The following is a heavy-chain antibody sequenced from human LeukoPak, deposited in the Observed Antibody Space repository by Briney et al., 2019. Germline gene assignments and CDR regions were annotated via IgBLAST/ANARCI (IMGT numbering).Heavy chain of an antibody. CDR3: ARDGSDNWGLFDN. Sequence: SETLSLTCSVSGGSISGTSYCWGWIRQPPGKGPEWIGSHYHTGRIYHNPSLNSRVTISVDTSKNQFSLKLCSVTDADTAVYYCARDGSDNWGLFDNWGRGTLVTVSS. V-gene: IGHV4-39*07. CDR2: HYHTGRI. J-gene: IGHJ4*02. CDR1: GGSISGTSYC. D-gene: IGHD1-1*01.